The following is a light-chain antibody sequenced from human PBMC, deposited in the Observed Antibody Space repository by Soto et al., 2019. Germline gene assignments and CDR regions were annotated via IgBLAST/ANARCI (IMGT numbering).Light chain of an antibody. CDR1: QSVSSSY. CDR3: QYYGASPQT. J-gene: IGKJ1*01. V-gene: IGKV3-20*01. CDR2: DAS. Sequence: EIALTQSPDTLSLSLGERATLSCRASQSVSSSYLAWYRQKPGQAPRLLIYDASSRATGIPDRFTGSGSGTDFTLNITRLEPEDFAVYYCQYYGASPQTFGQGTKVEIK.